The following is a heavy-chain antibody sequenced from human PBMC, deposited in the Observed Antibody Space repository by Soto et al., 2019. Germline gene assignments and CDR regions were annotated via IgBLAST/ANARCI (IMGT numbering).Heavy chain of an antibody. Sequence: GASVKVSCKASGGSFSSYAISWVRQAPGQGLEWMGGIIPIFGTANYAQKFQGRVTITADESTSTAYMELSSLRSEDTAVYYCAACVTGTEYYYYGMDVWGQGTTVTVSS. CDR3: AACVTGTEYYYYGMDV. D-gene: IGHD1-20*01. V-gene: IGHV1-69*13. CDR1: GGSFSSYA. CDR2: IIPIFGTA. J-gene: IGHJ6*02.